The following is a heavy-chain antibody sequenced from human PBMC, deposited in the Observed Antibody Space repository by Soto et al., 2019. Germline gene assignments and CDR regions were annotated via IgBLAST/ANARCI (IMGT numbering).Heavy chain of an antibody. CDR3: ARQSPTRRYYYYMDV. CDR1: CGSLSRYY. Sequence: PSETPSLTCTVPCGSLSRYYWGWVREPPGKGLEWIGYIYYSGSTNYNPSLKSRVTISVDTSKNQFSLKLSSVTAADTAVYYCARQSPTRRYYYYMDVWGKGTTVTVSS. J-gene: IGHJ6*03. V-gene: IGHV4-59*08. CDR2: IYYSGST.